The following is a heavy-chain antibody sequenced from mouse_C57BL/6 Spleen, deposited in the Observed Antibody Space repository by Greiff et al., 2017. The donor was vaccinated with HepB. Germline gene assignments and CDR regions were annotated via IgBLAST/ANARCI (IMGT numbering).Heavy chain of an antibody. D-gene: IGHD2-12*01. CDR1: GYTFTSYW. CDR3: AAYDVGAWFAY. Sequence: VKLQQPGAELVKPGASVKLSCKASGYTFTSYWMHWVKQRPGQGLEWIGMIHPNSGSTNYNEKFKSKATLTVDKSSSTAYMQLSSLTSEDSAVYYCAAYDVGAWFAYWGQGTLDTVSA. CDR2: IHPNSGST. J-gene: IGHJ3*01. V-gene: IGHV1-64*01.